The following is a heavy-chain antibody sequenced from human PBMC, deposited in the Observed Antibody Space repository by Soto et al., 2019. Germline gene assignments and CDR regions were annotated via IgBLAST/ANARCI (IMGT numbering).Heavy chain of an antibody. V-gene: IGHV4-39*01. CDR3: ARSLGFCISTSCYPDAFDI. CDR1: GGSISSSTYY. CDR2: IYYSRST. D-gene: IGHD2-2*01. Sequence: QLQLQESGPGLVKPSETLSLTCTVSGGSISSSTYYWGWIRQPPGKGLERIGTIYYSRSTYFNPSLKSRVTISVDTSKNQFSLKLSSVTAADTAVYYCARSLGFCISTSCYPDAFDIWGQGTMVTVSS. J-gene: IGHJ3*02.